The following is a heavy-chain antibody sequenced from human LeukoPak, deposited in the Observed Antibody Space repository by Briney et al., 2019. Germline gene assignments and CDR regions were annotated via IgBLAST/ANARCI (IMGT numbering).Heavy chain of an antibody. D-gene: IGHD2-2*01. Sequence: SETLSLTCAVSGYSISSGYYWGWIRQPPGKGLQWIGTIYHSGTTYYNPSLKSRVTISLDTSKNQFSLKLSSVTAADTAVYYGARLCKGSTSCLEIDPWGQGTLVTVSS. J-gene: IGHJ5*02. CDR3: ARLCKGSTSCLEIDP. CDR2: IYHSGTT. V-gene: IGHV4-38-2*01. CDR1: GYSISSGYY.